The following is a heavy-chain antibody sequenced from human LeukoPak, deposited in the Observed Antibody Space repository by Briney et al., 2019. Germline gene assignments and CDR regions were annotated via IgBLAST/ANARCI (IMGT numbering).Heavy chain of an antibody. V-gene: IGHV3-15*01. J-gene: IGHJ1*01. D-gene: IGHD2-2*01. CDR1: GFTFSNAW. Sequence: GGSLRLSCAASGFTFSNAWMSWVRQAPGKGLEWVGRIKSKTDGGTTDYAAPVKGRFTISRDDSKNTLYLQMNSLKTEDTAVYYCTTGFLWDIVVVRPPAISPRWFQHWGQGTLVTVSS. CDR3: TTGFLWDIVVVRPPAISPRWFQH. CDR2: IKSKTDGGTT.